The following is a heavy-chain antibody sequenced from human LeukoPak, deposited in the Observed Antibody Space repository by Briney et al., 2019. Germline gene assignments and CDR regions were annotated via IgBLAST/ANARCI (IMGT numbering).Heavy chain of an antibody. CDR1: GFTVNGNY. D-gene: IGHD5-24*01. CDR2: LYSGGST. V-gene: IGHV3-66*01. CDR3: ASRDKGYYYGMDV. J-gene: IGHJ6*02. Sequence: GSLRLSCAASGFTVNGNYMSWVRQGPGKGLEWVSLLYSGGSTYYADSVKGRFSISRDNSKNTLYLQMNSLRAEDTAVYYCASRDKGYYYGMDVWGQGTTVTVSS.